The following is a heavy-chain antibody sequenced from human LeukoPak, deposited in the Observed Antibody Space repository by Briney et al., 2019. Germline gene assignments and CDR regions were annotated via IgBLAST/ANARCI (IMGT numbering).Heavy chain of an antibody. Sequence: PGRSLRLSCAASGFTFRNYGMHWVRQAPGKGLEWVAVIWYDGSDKYYADSVKGRFTTSRDKSKNTLYLQMNSLRDEDTAVYYCARETPEYDWGQGTLVTVSS. CDR3: ARETPEYD. CDR2: IWYDGSDK. D-gene: IGHD1-14*01. CDR1: GFTFRNYG. J-gene: IGHJ4*02. V-gene: IGHV3-33*01.